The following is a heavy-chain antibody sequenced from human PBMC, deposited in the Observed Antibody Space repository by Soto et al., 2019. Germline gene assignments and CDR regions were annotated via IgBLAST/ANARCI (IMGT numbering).Heavy chain of an antibody. CDR1: GYTFTSYD. D-gene: IGHD3-3*01. CDR3: ARRPTPYYDFWSGVKDV. Sequence: ASVKVSCKASGYTFTSYDINWVRQATGQGLEWMGWMNPNSGNTGYAQKFQGRVTMTRNTSISTAYMELSSLRSEDTAVYYCARRPTPYYDFWSGVKDVWGKGTTVTVSS. J-gene: IGHJ6*04. CDR2: MNPNSGNT. V-gene: IGHV1-8*01.